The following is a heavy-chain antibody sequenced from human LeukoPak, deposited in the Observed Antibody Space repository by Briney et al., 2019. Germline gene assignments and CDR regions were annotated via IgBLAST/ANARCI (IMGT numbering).Heavy chain of an antibody. CDR1: GYTFTSYG. D-gene: IGHD3-3*01. J-gene: IGHJ6*03. CDR3: ARSTDFTIFGVVIPGYYYYYMDV. V-gene: IGHV1-18*01. CDR2: ISAYNGNT. Sequence: ASVKVSCKASGYTFTSYGISWVRQAPGQGLEWMGWISAYNGNTNYAQKLQGRVTMTTDTSTSTAYMELRSLRSDDTAVYYCARSTDFTIFGVVIPGYYYYYMDVWGKGTTVTISS.